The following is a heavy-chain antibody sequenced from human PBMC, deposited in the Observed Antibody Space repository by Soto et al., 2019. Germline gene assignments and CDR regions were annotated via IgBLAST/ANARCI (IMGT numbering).Heavy chain of an antibody. J-gene: IGHJ6*02. Sequence: GGSLRLSCAASGFTFSSYAMHWVRQAPGKGLEWVAVISYDGSNKYYADSVKGRFTISRDNSKNTLYLQMNSLRAEDTAVYYCARGRICSSTSCYAPYYYYGMDVWGQGTTVTVSS. CDR3: ARGRICSSTSCYAPYYYYGMDV. CDR1: GFTFSSYA. D-gene: IGHD2-2*01. CDR2: ISYDGSNK. V-gene: IGHV3-30-3*01.